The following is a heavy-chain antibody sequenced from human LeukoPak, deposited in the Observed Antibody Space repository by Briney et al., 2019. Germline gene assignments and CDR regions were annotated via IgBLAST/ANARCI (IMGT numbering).Heavy chain of an antibody. D-gene: IGHD2-21*01. J-gene: IGHJ6*02. Sequence: SETLSLTCTVSGGSISSYYWSWIRQPAGKGLELIGRIYTSGSTNYNPSLKSRVTMSVDTSKNQFSLKLSSVTAADTAVYYCAREIVRGHYYYGMDVWGQGTTVTVSS. CDR1: GGSISSYY. CDR3: AREIVRGHYYYGMDV. CDR2: IYTSGST. V-gene: IGHV4-4*07.